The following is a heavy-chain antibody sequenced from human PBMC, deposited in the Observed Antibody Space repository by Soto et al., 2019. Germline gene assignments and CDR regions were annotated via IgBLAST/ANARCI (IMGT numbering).Heavy chain of an antibody. D-gene: IGHD3-10*01. CDR1: GYTFTSYG. CDR2: ISAYNGNT. Sequence: ASVKVSCKASGYTFTSYGISWVLQAPGQGLEWMGWISAYNGNTNYAQKLQGRVTMTTDTSTSTAYMELRSLRSDDTAVYYCAREQSYYNTPDYWGQGTLVTVSS. J-gene: IGHJ4*02. V-gene: IGHV1-18*01. CDR3: AREQSYYNTPDY.